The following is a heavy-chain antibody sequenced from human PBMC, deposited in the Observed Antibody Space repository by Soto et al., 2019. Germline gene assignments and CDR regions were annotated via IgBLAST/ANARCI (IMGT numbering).Heavy chain of an antibody. J-gene: IGHJ4*02. V-gene: IGHV3-30*04. D-gene: IGHD3-10*01. Sequence: LRLSCAASGFTFSRYAIHWVRQAPGKGLEWVAVISRDGSNKYYVDSVKGRFTISRDNSKNTLYLQMNSLRDEDTAVYYCARSRNSAVADSFDFWGQGTLVTVSS. CDR2: ISRDGSNK. CDR3: ARSRNSAVADSFDF. CDR1: GFTFSRYA.